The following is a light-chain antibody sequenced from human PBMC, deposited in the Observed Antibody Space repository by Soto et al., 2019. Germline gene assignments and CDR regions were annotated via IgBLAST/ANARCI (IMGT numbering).Light chain of an antibody. CDR3: QSYDSSRSGQVL. J-gene: IGLJ2*01. CDR1: SSNIGAGYD. V-gene: IGLV1-40*01. Sequence: QSVLTQPPSVSGAPGQRVTISCTGSSSNIGAGYDVHWYQQLPGTAPKLLIYGNSNRPSGVPDRFSGSKSGTSASRAITGLQAEDEADYYCQSYDSSRSGQVLFGGGTKLTVL. CDR2: GNS.